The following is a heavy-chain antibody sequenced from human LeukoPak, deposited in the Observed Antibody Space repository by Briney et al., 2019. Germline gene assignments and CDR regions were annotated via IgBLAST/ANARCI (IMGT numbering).Heavy chain of an antibody. V-gene: IGHV3-23*01. CDR2: ISGSGGST. Sequence: GGSLRLSCAASGFTFSSYAMSWVRQAPGKGLEWVSAISGSGGSTYYADSVKGRFTISRDNSKNTLYLRMNSLRAEDTAVYYCAKDYYYDSSGFDYWGQGTLVTVSS. CDR1: GFTFSSYA. D-gene: IGHD3-22*01. J-gene: IGHJ4*02. CDR3: AKDYYYDSSGFDY.